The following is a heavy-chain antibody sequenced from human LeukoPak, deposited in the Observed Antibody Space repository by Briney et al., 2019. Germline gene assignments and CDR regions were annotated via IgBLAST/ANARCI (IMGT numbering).Heavy chain of an antibody. V-gene: IGHV4-34*01. CDR1: GGSFSGYY. CDR2: INHSGST. J-gene: IGHJ4*02. CDR3: ARVSPYSYGSMLKYYFDY. D-gene: IGHD5-18*01. Sequence: PSETLSLTCAVYGGSFSGYYWSWIRQPPGKGLEWIGEINHSGSTNYNPSLKSRVTISVDTSKNQFSLKLSSVTAADTAVYYCARVSPYSYGSMLKYYFDYWGQGTLVTVSS.